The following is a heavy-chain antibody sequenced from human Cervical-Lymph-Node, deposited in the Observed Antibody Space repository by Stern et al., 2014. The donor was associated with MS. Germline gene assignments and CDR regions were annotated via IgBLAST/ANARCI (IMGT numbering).Heavy chain of an antibody. CDR2: FHYSGST. J-gene: IGHJ6*02. Sequence: QVQLQESGPGLVRPSETLSLTCTVSGDSISSDYWDWIRQPPGKGLEWIGYFHYSGSTNYNPSLKNRVTISLDTSKNQFSLKLTSVTAADTAVYYCARKRLGGYCSRTNCRDYYYYGNDVWGQGTAVIVSS. CDR3: ARKRLGGYCSRTNCRDYYYYGNDV. D-gene: IGHD2-2*03. V-gene: IGHV4-59*01. CDR1: GDSISSDY.